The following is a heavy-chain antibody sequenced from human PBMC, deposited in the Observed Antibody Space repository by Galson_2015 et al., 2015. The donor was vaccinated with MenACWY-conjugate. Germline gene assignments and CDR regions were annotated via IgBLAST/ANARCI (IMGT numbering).Heavy chain of an antibody. J-gene: IGHJ4*02. CDR1: RFTLSNSG. CDR2: MSRRGTT. V-gene: IGHV3-23*01. Sequence: SLRLSVAASRFTLSNSGMAWVRQAPGNRLDGVSAMSRRGTTYYAASVKGRFTISRDNAKNTLYLQMNSLRVEDTAVYYCAREGFCSDDTCYFYDYWGQGTLVTVSS. CDR3: AREGFCSDDTCYFYDY. D-gene: IGHD2-15*01.